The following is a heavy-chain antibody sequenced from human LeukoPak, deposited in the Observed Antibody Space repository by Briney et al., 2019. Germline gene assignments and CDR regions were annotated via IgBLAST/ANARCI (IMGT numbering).Heavy chain of an antibody. V-gene: IGHV3-30*18. CDR3: AKNRVVPAAEGHYFDY. CDR1: GFTFSSYG. Sequence: GGSLRLSCAASGFTFSSYGMHWVRQAPGKGLEWVAVLSYDGSNKYCADSVKGRFTISRDNSKNTLYLQMNSLRAEDTAVYYCAKNRVVPAAEGHYFDYWGQGTLVTVSS. CDR2: LSYDGSNK. D-gene: IGHD2-2*01. J-gene: IGHJ4*02.